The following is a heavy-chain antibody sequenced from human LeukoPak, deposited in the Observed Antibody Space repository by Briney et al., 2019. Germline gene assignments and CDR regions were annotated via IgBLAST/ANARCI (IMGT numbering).Heavy chain of an antibody. CDR1: GGSFSGYY. Sequence: PSETLSLTCAVYGGSFSGYYWSWIRQPPGKGLEWIGEINHSGSTNYNPSLKSRVTIPVDTSKNQFSLKLSSVTAADTAVYYCARVTMIVVVNWFDPWGQGTLVTVSS. D-gene: IGHD3-22*01. CDR2: INHSGST. J-gene: IGHJ5*02. CDR3: ARVTMIVVVNWFDP. V-gene: IGHV4-34*01.